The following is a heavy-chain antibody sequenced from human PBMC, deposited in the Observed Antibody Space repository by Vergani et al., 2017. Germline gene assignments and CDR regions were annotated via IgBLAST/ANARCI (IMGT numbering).Heavy chain of an antibody. CDR2: IDHTGRP. Sequence: QVQLQQWGGGLLKPSETLSLTCVVNGGSFTSYHWTWIRQSPGEGLEWVGDIDHTGRPDYNPSLMRRLTFSVNKSRNQFSLTLNSVTATDTAIYFCARVNTETNGHLYYYYYMDVWGQGTAVTVS. CDR1: GGSFTSYH. J-gene: IGHJ6*03. CDR3: ARVNTETNGHLYYYYYMDV. V-gene: IGHV4-34*01. D-gene: IGHD4-11*01.